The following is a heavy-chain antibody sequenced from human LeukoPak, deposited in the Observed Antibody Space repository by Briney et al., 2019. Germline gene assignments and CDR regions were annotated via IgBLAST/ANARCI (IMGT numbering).Heavy chain of an antibody. CDR1: GGSINSGAYH. CDR3: ARDGVGSGEETYYYYYYYMDV. CDR2: IYYSGRT. J-gene: IGHJ6*03. Sequence: SETLSLTCTVSGGSINSGAYHWSWLRQHPGKGLEWIGYIYYSGRTYYSPSLKSRVVISLDTSKNQFYLDVTSVTAADTAVYYCARDGVGSGEETYYYYYYYMDVWGKGTTVTVSS. V-gene: IGHV4-31*03. D-gene: IGHD3-10*01.